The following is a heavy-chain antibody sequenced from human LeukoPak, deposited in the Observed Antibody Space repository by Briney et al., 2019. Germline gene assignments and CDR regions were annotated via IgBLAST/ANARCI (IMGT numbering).Heavy chain of an antibody. CDR3: AKAPQGSSWPFDY. J-gene: IGHJ4*02. CDR2: IRYDGSNK. Sequence: GGSLRLSCAASGFTFSTYAMHWVRQAPGKGLEWVAFIRYDGSNKYYADSVKGRFTISRDNSKNTLYLQMNSLRAEDTAVYYCAKAPQGSSWPFDYWGQGTLVTVSS. D-gene: IGHD6-13*01. V-gene: IGHV3-30*02. CDR1: GFTFSTYA.